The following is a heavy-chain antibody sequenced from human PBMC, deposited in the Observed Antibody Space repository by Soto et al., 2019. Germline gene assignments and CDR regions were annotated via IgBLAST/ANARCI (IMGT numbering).Heavy chain of an antibody. CDR2: ILPMFDKP. V-gene: IGHV1-69*06. CDR1: GGIFVNYG. J-gene: IGHJ6*02. Sequence: QMQLVQSGAEVTKPGSSVKVSCEAFGGIFVNYGFSWIRQAPGQGLEWMGGILPMFDKPNYAEKFRGRVTITADKSTTTVYMEVTNARSDDTAVYYCAIDNEVSPNLYGMDVWGQGTTVIVSS. CDR3: AIDNEVSPNLYGMDV.